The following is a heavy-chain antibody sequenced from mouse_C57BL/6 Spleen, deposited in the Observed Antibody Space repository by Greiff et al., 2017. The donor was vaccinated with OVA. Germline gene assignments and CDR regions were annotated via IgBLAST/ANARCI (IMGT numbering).Heavy chain of an antibody. V-gene: IGHV1-52*01. CDR2: IDPSDSET. J-gene: IGHJ4*01. CDR1: GYTFTSYW. Sequence: VKLQQPGAELVRPGSSVKLSCKASGYTFTSYWMHWVKQRPIQGLEWIGNIDPSDSETHYNQKFKDKATLTVDKSSSTAYMQLSSLTSEDSAVYYCARSDYDGDYYAMDYWGQGTSVTVSS. CDR3: ARSDYDGDYYAMDY. D-gene: IGHD1-1*01.